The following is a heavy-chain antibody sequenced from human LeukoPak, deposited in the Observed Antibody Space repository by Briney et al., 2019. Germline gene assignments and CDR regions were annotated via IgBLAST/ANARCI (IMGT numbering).Heavy chain of an antibody. CDR3: AKDHISYYYDSSGYYPTFDY. Sequence: GGSLRLSXAASGFTFSSYAMSWVRQAPGKGLEWVSAISGSGGSTYYADSVKGRFTISRDNSKNTLYLQMNSLRAEDTAVYYCAKDHISYYYDSSGYYPTFDYWGQGTLVTVSS. J-gene: IGHJ4*02. CDR2: ISGSGGST. CDR1: GFTFSSYA. V-gene: IGHV3-23*01. D-gene: IGHD3-22*01.